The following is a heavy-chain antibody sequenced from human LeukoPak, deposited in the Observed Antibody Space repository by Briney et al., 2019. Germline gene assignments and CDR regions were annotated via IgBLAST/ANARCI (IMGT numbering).Heavy chain of an antibody. CDR3: AKIAVTGLWYFDY. D-gene: IGHD6-19*01. CDR1: GFXFSSHG. CDR2: LSRTGSDT. J-gene: IGHJ4*02. V-gene: IGHV3-23*01. Sequence: GGSLRLSCAASGFXFSSHGMSWVRQAPGRGLEWVSSLSRTGSDTYYADSVKGRYTVSRDNSKSTLYLQMDSVRVEDTAVYYCAKIAVTGLWYFDYWGQGTLVTVSS.